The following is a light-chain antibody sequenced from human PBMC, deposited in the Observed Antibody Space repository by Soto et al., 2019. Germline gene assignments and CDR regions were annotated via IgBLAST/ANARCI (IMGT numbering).Light chain of an antibody. V-gene: IGKV1-6*01. Sequence: AIQTTQSPSSLSASVGDRVTITCRASRGIRNDLSWYQQKPGKAPELLIYDASSLQSGVPSRFSGSGSGTDLSLTISSLQPEDFGTYYCLQDDSYPLTFGGGTKVEI. CDR2: DAS. CDR3: LQDDSYPLT. J-gene: IGKJ4*01. CDR1: RGIRND.